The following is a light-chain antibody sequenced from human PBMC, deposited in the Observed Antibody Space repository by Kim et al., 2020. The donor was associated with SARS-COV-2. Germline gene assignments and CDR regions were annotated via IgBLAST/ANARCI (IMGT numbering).Light chain of an antibody. Sequence: SSELTQDPAVSVALGQTVRITCQGDSLKNYYATWYQQMPGQAPLLVIFGKNNRPSGISDRFSASSRRDTSTLTITGAQAEDEAAYYCSSRDISGDIVVFGGGTQLTVL. J-gene: IGLJ2*01. V-gene: IGLV3-19*01. CDR2: GKN. CDR3: SSRDISGDIVV. CDR1: SLKNYY.